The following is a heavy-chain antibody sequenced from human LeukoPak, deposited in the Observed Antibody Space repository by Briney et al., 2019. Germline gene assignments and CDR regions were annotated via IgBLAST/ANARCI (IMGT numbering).Heavy chain of an antibody. Sequence: PSETLSLTCTVSGGSITNYYWSWIRQPPGKGLEWIGYIYYSGSTNYNPSLKSRVTISVDTSKNQFSLKLSSVTAADTAVYYCARSVGSERDFDYWGQGTLVTVSS. CDR1: GGSITNYY. V-gene: IGHV4-59*01. CDR3: ARSVGSERDFDY. CDR2: IYYSGST. J-gene: IGHJ4*02. D-gene: IGHD1-26*01.